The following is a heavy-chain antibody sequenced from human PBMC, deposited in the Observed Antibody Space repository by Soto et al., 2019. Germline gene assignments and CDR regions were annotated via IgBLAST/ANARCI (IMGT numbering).Heavy chain of an antibody. D-gene: IGHD3-16*01. CDR1: GFTFSNYG. J-gene: IGHJ6*02. Sequence: QVQLVDSGGGVVQPGRSLRLSCAASGFTFSNYGMHWVRQAPGKGLEWVAVIWYDGTEKYYADSEKGRFTISRDNSKNTLYLQMNSLRAEDTAVYYCATADYGDYGMDVWGQGTMVTVSS. CDR2: IWYDGTEK. V-gene: IGHV3-33*03. CDR3: ATADYGDYGMDV.